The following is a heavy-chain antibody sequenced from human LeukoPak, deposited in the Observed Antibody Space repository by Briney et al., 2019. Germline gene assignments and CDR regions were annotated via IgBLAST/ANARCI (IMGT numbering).Heavy chain of an antibody. D-gene: IGHD3-22*01. V-gene: IGHV1-2*02. CDR2: INPNSGGT. CDR3: ARAGDYYDSSGYYVDAFDI. J-gene: IGHJ3*02. CDR1: GYTFIGYY. Sequence: ASVKVSCKASGYTFIGYYMHWVRQAPGQGLEWMGWINPNSGGTNYAQKFQGRVTMTRDTSISTAYMELSRLRSDDTAVYYCARAGDYYDSSGYYVDAFDIWGQGTMVTVSS.